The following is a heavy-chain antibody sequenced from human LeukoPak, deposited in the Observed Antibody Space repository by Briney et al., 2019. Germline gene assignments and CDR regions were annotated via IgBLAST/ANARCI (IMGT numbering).Heavy chain of an antibody. D-gene: IGHD1/OR15-1a*01. CDR1: GFTFSDYC. CDR2: ITPSSGTI. V-gene: IGHV3-48*01. J-gene: IGHJ4*02. Sequence: GGSLRLSCAASGFTFSDYCMNWVRQAPGKGLEWASYITPSSGTIYYSDSVKGRFTISRDNAKNSLYLQMNSLRVEDTALYYCAREGDTTGVSGTEFDYWGQGALVTVSS. CDR3: AREGDTTGVSGTEFDY.